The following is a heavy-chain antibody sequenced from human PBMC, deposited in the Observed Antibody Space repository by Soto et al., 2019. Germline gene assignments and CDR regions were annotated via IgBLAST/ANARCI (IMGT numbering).Heavy chain of an antibody. J-gene: IGHJ6*02. D-gene: IGHD3-10*01. CDR1: GYPFTHYG. CDR2: ISPFNGNT. CDR3: ARDQSFDRSYYYGIDV. Sequence: ASVKVSCKSSGYPFTHYGITWVRQAPGQGLEWMGWISPFNGNTNYGQTLQGRVTLTTDTSTSTVYMELSSLRSDDTAVYYCARDQSFDRSYYYGIDVWGQGTTVTVSS. V-gene: IGHV1-18*01.